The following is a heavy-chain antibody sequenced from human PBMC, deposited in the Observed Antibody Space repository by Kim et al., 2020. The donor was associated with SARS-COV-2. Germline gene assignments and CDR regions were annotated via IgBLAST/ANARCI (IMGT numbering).Heavy chain of an antibody. Sequence: SETLSLTCTVSGGSISSYYWSWIRQPPGKGLEWIGYIYYSGSTNYNPSLKSRVTISVDTSKNQFSLKLSSVTAADTAVYYCARVIAARPVDWFDPWGQGTLVTVSS. J-gene: IGHJ5*02. CDR3: ARVIAARPVDWFDP. CDR2: IYYSGST. CDR1: GGSISSYY. V-gene: IGHV4-59*13. D-gene: IGHD6-6*01.